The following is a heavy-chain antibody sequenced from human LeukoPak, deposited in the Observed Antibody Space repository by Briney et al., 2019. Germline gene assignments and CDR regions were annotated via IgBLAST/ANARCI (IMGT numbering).Heavy chain of an antibody. CDR3: ATGTYYFDS. Sequence: SETLSLTCTVSGGSISSYYCSWIRQPPGKGLEWIGYISYSGSTNYNPSLKSRVIISVDTSKNHSSLKLTSVTAADTAVYYCATGTYYFDSWGLGTLVTVSS. J-gene: IGHJ4*02. V-gene: IGHV4-59*01. CDR1: GGSISSYY. CDR2: ISYSGST. D-gene: IGHD3-10*01.